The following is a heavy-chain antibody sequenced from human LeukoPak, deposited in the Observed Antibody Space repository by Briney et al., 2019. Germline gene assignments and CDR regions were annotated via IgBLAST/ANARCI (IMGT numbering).Heavy chain of an antibody. D-gene: IGHD3-22*01. CDR2: ISGSGGST. Sequence: AGSLRLSCAASGFTFSSYAMSWVRQAPGKGLEWVSAISGSGGSTYYADSVKGRFTISRDNSKNTLYLQMNSLRAEDTAVYYCAKDYYYYDSSGYPMGYWGQGTLVTVSS. V-gene: IGHV3-23*01. CDR1: GFTFSSYA. CDR3: AKDYYYYDSSGYPMGY. J-gene: IGHJ4*02.